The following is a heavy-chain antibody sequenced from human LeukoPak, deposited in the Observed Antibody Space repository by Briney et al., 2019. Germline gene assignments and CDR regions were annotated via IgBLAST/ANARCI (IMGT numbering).Heavy chain of an antibody. D-gene: IGHD3-3*01. J-gene: IGHJ4*02. V-gene: IGHV4-39*01. CDR1: GGSISSSSYC. CDR3: ARQWGHDDFWSGYQYYFDY. Sequence: SETLSLTCTVSGGSISSSSYCWGWIRQPPGKGLEWFGSIYYSGSTYDNPSLKSRGSISLDTSKNQFSLQLSSVTAAETAVYYWARQWGHDDFWSGYQYYFDYWGQGTLVTVSS. CDR2: IYYSGST.